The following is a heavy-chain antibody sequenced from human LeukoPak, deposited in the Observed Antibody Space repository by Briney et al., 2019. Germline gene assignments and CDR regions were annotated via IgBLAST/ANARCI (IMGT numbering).Heavy chain of an antibody. Sequence: QPGRSLRLSCAASGFTFDDYAMHWVRQAPGKGLEWVSGVSWNGANIAYADSVKGRFTISRDNAKNSLYLQMNSLRAEDMAFYYCAKGTSGYSSTWLDSWGQGALVTVSS. V-gene: IGHV3-9*03. J-gene: IGHJ4*02. CDR2: VSWNGANI. CDR1: GFTFDDYA. CDR3: AKGTSGYSSTWLDS. D-gene: IGHD6-13*01.